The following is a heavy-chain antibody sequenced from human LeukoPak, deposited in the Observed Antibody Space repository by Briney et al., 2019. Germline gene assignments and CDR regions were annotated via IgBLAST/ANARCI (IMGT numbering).Heavy chain of an antibody. CDR2: IYPGDSDT. CDR3: ARRNGGYSSSWYRWFDP. D-gene: IGHD6-13*01. V-gene: IGHV5-51*01. Sequence: GESLKISCKGSGYSFTSYWIGWVRQMPGKGLEWMGIIYPGDSDTRYSPSFQGQVTISADKSISTAYLQWSSLKASDTAIYYCARRNGGYSSSWYRWFDPWGQGTLVTVSS. J-gene: IGHJ5*02. CDR1: GYSFTSYW.